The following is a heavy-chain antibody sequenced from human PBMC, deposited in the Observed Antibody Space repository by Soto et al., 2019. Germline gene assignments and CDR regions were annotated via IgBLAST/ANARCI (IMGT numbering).Heavy chain of an antibody. J-gene: IGHJ5*02. CDR1: GGSISSGGYS. CDR3: XRVPRP. V-gene: IGHV4-30-2*01. D-gene: IGHD3-10*01. Sequence: QLQLQESGSGLVKPSQTLSLTCAVSGGSISSGGYSWSWIRQPPGKGLEWIGYIYHSGSTYYNPSLXXXXXXXXXXXXXXXXXXXXXXXXXXTAVYYXXRVPRPWGQGTLVTVSS. CDR2: IYHSGST.